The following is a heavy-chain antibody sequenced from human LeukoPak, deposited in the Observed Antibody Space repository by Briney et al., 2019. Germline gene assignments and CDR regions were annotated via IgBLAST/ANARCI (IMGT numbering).Heavy chain of an antibody. V-gene: IGHV3-21*01. CDR3: AELGITMIGGV. J-gene: IGHJ6*04. CDR1: GFTFSSYS. D-gene: IGHD3-10*02. CDR2: IISSSSYI. Sequence: PGGSLRLSWAAAGFTFSSYSMNWVRQAPGKGLEWVSSIISSSSYIYYADSLKGRLTISRDNAKNSLYLQMNSLRAEDTAVYYCAELGITMIGGVWGKGTTVTISS.